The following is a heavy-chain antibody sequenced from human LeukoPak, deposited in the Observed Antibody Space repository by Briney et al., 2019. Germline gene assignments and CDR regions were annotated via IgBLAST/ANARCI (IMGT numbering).Heavy chain of an antibody. Sequence: PGGSLRLSCAASGFTVSSNYMSWVRQAPGKGLEWVSVIYSGGSTYYADSVKGRFTTSRDNSKNTLYLQMNSLRAEDTAVYYCARGRYTEYFDYWGQGTLVTVSS. V-gene: IGHV3-66*01. CDR3: ARGRYTEYFDY. CDR2: IYSGGST. D-gene: IGHD5-24*01. J-gene: IGHJ4*02. CDR1: GFTVSSNY.